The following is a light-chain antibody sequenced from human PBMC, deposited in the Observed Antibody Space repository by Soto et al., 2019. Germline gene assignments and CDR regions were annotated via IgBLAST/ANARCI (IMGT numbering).Light chain of an antibody. CDR3: QKYGSSSRT. CDR1: QSVSSGH. Sequence: EIVLTQSPGTLSLSPVERATLSCMASQSVSSGHLAWYQQKPGQAPRLLIYGASSRATGIPDRFSGSGSGTDFTLTISRLEPEDFAVYYCQKYGSSSRTFGQGTKGDIK. CDR2: GAS. J-gene: IGKJ1*01. V-gene: IGKV3-20*01.